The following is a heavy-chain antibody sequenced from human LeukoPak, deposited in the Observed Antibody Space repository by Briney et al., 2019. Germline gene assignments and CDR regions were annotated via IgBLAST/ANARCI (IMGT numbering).Heavy chain of an antibody. CDR1: GFTFSSYA. D-gene: IGHD6-19*01. J-gene: IGHJ4*02. V-gene: IGHV3-30-3*01. Sequence: GGSLRLSCAASGFTFSSYAMHWVRQAPGKGLEWVAVISYDGSNKYYADSVKGRFTISRDNSKNTLYLRMNSLRAEDTAVYYCARDRGIAVAGNYYFDYWGQGTLVTVSS. CDR3: ARDRGIAVAGNYYFDY. CDR2: ISYDGSNK.